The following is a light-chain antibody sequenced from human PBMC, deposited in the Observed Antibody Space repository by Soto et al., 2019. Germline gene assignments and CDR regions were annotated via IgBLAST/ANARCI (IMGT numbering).Light chain of an antibody. V-gene: IGLV1-36*01. CDR1: SSNIGNNA. J-gene: IGLJ3*02. Sequence: QSVLTQPPSVSGAPRQRVTISCSGSSSNIGNNAVSWYQQLPRKAPKLLIYYDDLLPSGVSDRFSGSKSGTSASLAISGLQSEDEADYYCAGWDDSLSGWVFGGGTKVTVL. CDR3: AGWDDSLSGWV. CDR2: YDD.